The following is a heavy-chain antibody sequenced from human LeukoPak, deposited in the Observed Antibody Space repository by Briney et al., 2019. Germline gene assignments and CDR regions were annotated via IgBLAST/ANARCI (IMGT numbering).Heavy chain of an antibody. V-gene: IGHV3-23*01. CDR1: EFTFSNYV. CDR2: IRQSGDIT. D-gene: IGHD3-22*01. CDR3: ALKGGHYYHFDA. J-gene: IGHJ4*02. Sequence: PGGSLRLSCAAPEFTFSNYVMNWVRQAPGKGLEWVSSIRQSGDITYYADSVRGRFTVSRGNSKNTLYLQMNSPRAEDTATYYCALKGGHYYHFDAWGQGTLVTVSS.